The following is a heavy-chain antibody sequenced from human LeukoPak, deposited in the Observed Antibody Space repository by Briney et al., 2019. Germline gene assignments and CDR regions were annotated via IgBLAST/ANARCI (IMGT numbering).Heavy chain of an antibody. CDR3: ARAFTVTQLFDY. J-gene: IGHJ4*02. Sequence: ASVKVSCKASGYTFTSYYMHWVRQAPGQGLEWMGIINPSGGSTSYAQKFQGRVTMTTDTSTSTVYMELSSLRSEDTAVYYCARAFTVTQLFDYWGQGTLVTVSS. V-gene: IGHV1-46*01. CDR1: GYTFTSYY. D-gene: IGHD4-17*01. CDR2: INPSGGST.